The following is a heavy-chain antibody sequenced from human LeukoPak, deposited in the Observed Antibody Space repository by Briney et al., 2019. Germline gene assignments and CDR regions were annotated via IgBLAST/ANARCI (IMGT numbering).Heavy chain of an antibody. CDR2: TYYRSKWYN. CDR1: GDSVSSNSAA. Sequence: SQTLSLTCAISGDSVSSNSAAWNWIRQSPSRGLEWLGRTYYRSKWYNDYAVSVKSRITINPDTSKNQFSLQLNSVTPEDTAVYYCARGDSHYYGSGSYYTFKNWFDPWGQGTLVTVSS. D-gene: IGHD3-10*01. CDR3: ARGDSHYYGSGSYYTFKNWFDP. V-gene: IGHV6-1*01. J-gene: IGHJ5*02.